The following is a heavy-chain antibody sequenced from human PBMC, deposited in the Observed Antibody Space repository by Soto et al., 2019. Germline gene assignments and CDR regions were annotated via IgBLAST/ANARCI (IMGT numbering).Heavy chain of an antibody. V-gene: IGHV1-46*01. Sequence: QVQLVQSGAEVKKPGASVKVSCTASGYTFTSYYMHWVRQAPGQGLEWMGIINPSGGSISYAQKCQGRVTMTRDTATSTVYMGLGSLRSEDTAVYYCAREYEGIAAAGGLQHWGQGTLVTVSS. CDR1: GYTFTSYY. CDR2: INPSGGSI. J-gene: IGHJ1*01. CDR3: AREYEGIAAAGGLQH. D-gene: IGHD6-13*01.